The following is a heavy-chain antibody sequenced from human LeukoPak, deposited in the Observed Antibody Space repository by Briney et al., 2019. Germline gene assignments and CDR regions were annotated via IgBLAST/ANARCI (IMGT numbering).Heavy chain of an antibody. CDR3: ARQHDYGDYWFDP. V-gene: IGHV4-30-4*08. CDR1: GGSISSGDYY. D-gene: IGHD4-17*01. Sequence: SETLSLTCTVSGGSISSGDYYWSRIRQPPGKGLEWIGYIYYSGSTYYNPSLKSRVTISVDTSKNQFSLKLSSVTAADTAVYYCARQHDYGDYWFDPWGQGTLVTVSS. J-gene: IGHJ5*02. CDR2: IYYSGST.